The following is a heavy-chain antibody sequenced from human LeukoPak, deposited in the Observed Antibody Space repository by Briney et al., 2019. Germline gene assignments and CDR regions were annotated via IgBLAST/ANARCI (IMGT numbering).Heavy chain of an antibody. V-gene: IGHV4-59*01. J-gene: IGHJ4*02. Sequence: SETLSLTCSVSGGFISNYYWSWIRQSPGEGPEWIGYIYNSGSTNYNPSLKSRVTISLDTSKKQFSLKLASVTAADTAIYYCATEYCASSSCRFDSWGQGTLVTVSS. CDR1: GGFISNYY. CDR3: ATEYCASSSCRFDS. D-gene: IGHD2-2*01. CDR2: IYNSGST.